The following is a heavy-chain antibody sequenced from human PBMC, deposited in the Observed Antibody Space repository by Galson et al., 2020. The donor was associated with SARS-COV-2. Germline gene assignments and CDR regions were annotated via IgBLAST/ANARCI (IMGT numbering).Heavy chain of an antibody. CDR3: ARASIVAASYYMDV. V-gene: IGHV3-74*01. J-gene: IGHJ6*03. CDR2: INGDGRST. CDR1: GFTFSSYW. Sequence: ESLKISCAASGFTFSSYWMHWVRQVPGKGLLWDSRINGDGRSTNYADSVKGRFTISRDNAKNTLYLQMNSLRAEDTAVYYCARASIVAASYYMDVWGKGTTVTISS. D-gene: IGHD5-12*01.